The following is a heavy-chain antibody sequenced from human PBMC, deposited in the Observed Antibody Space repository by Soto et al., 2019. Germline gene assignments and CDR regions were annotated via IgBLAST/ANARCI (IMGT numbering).Heavy chain of an antibody. J-gene: IGHJ4*02. D-gene: IGHD6-13*01. V-gene: IGHV1-69*08. Sequence: QVQLVQSGAEVKKPGSSVKVSCKASGGTFSSYTISWVRQAPGQGLEWMGRIIPILGIANYAQKFQGRVTXXAXKXXMTADMELSSLRAEDTAVYYCARDPTLPTGYSRAGWGQGTLVTVSS. CDR2: IIPILGIA. CDR3: ARDPTLPTGYSRAG. CDR1: GGTFSSYT.